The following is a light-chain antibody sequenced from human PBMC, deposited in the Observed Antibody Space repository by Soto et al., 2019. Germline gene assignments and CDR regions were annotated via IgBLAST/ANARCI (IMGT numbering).Light chain of an antibody. J-gene: IGKJ1*01. CDR3: LQGYNTFWT. CDR2: SPS. Sequence: DIQMTQSPSSLSASVGDSVTVTCRASQPIATSLHCYQQRAGKAPKVLISSPSRLQSGVSSRFSGSGSGTHFTLTISSLRPEDSATYYCLQGYNTFWTFGQGTKVEIK. CDR1: QPIATS. V-gene: IGKV1-39*01.